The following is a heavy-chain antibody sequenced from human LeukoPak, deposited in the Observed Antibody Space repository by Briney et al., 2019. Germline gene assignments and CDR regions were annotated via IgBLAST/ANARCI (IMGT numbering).Heavy chain of an antibody. CDR2: IYYSGST. V-gene: IGHV4-39*07. J-gene: IGHJ3*02. CDR1: GGSISSSSYY. D-gene: IGHD2-21*02. Sequence: SETLSLTCTVSGGSISSSSYYWGWIRQPPGKGLEWIGSIYYSGSTYYNPSLKSRVTISVDTSKNQFSLKLSSVTAADTAVYYCARESEVRGDLHAFDIWGQGTMVTVSS. CDR3: ARESEVRGDLHAFDI.